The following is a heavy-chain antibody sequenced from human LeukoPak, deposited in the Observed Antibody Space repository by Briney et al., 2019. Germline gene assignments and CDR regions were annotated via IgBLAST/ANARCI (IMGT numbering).Heavy chain of an antibody. CDR1: GFTFSSYS. CDR2: ISTSRTTI. D-gene: IGHD2-8*01. Sequence: GGSPRLSCAASGFTFSSYSMNWVRQAPGKGLEWVSYISTSRTTIYYADSVKGRFTISRDNAKNSVDLQMNSLRAEDTAVYYCARGAAMDGPYNWFDPWGQGTLVTVSS. CDR3: ARGAAMDGPYNWFDP. V-gene: IGHV3-48*01. J-gene: IGHJ5*02.